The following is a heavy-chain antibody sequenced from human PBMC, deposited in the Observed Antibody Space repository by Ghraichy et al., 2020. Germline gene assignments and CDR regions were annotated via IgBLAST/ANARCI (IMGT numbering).Heavy chain of an antibody. D-gene: IGHD6-19*01. J-gene: IGHJ4*02. CDR1: GFTFSSYS. CDR3: ARERGYSSGWYDLEYYFDY. Sequence: LSLTCAASGFTFSSYSMNWVRQAPGKGLEWVSYISSSSSTIYYADSVKGRFTISRDNAKNSLYLQMNSLRAEDTAVYYCARERGYSSGWYDLEYYFDYWGQGTLVTVSS. CDR2: ISSSSSTI. V-gene: IGHV3-48*01.